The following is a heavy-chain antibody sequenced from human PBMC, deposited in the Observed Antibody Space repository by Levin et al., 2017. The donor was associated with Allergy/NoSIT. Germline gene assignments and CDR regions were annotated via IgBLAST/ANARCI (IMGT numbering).Heavy chain of an antibody. J-gene: IGHJ4*02. CDR2: IWYDGSNK. CDR1: GFTFSSYG. CDR3: ARDRDYDILTGYLDEPFDY. Sequence: GESLKISCAASGFTFSSYGMHWVRQAPGKGLEWVAVIWYDGSNKYYADSVKGRFTISRDNSKNTLYLQMNSLRAEDTAVYYCARDRDYDILTGYLDEPFDYWGQGTLVTVSS. V-gene: IGHV3-33*01. D-gene: IGHD3-9*01.